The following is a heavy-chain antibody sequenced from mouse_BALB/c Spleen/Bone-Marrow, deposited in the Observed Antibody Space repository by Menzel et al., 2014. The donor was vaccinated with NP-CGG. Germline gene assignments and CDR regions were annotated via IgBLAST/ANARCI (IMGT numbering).Heavy chain of an antibody. V-gene: IGHV14-3*02. CDR1: GFNIKDTY. CDR3: VSYYYGSSSFAY. J-gene: IGHJ3*01. D-gene: IGHD1-1*01. CDR2: IDPANGNT. Sequence: VQLKESGAELVKPGASVKLSCTASGFNIKDTYMHWVKQRPEQGLEWIGRIDPANGNTKYDPKFQGKATITADTSSNTAYLQLSSLTSEDTAVYYCVSYYYGSSSFAYWGQGTLVTVSA.